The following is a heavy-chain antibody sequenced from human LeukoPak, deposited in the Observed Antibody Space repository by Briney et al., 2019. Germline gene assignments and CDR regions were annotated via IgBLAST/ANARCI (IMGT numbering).Heavy chain of an antibody. Sequence: PSETLSLTCTASGGSISSYYWSWIRQPAGKGLEWIGRIYTSGSTNYNASLKSRVSMSVDTSKNQFSLKLSSVTAADTAVFYCARENSGSYRESDYWGQGTLVTVSS. CDR1: GGSISSYY. V-gene: IGHV4-4*07. D-gene: IGHD1-26*01. CDR2: IYTSGST. CDR3: ARENSGSYRESDY. J-gene: IGHJ4*02.